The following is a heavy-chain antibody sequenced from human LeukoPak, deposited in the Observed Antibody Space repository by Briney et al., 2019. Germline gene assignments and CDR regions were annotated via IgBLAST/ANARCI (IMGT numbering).Heavy chain of an antibody. CDR3: ARGGSGYSTNFDY. V-gene: IGHV4-39*07. J-gene: IGHJ4*02. CDR2: IHYRGTT. D-gene: IGHD3-3*01. CDR1: GGSISSTSYY. Sequence: SETLSLTCIVSGGSISSTSYYWGWIRQSPGKGLEWIGSIHYRGTTYYNPSLLSRGTISVDTSKNQFSLKLNSVTAADTAVYFCARGGSGYSTNFDYWGQGTLVTVSS.